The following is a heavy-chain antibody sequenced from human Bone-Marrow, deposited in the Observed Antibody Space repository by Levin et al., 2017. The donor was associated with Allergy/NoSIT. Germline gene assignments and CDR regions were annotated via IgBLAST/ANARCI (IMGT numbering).Heavy chain of an antibody. V-gene: IGHV1-2*05. J-gene: IGHJ4*02. CDR1: GYTFTDYY. D-gene: IGHD6-25*01. CDR3: ARGAPSGN. CDR2: INPTSGGT. Sequence: GESLKISCKTSGYTFTDYYMNWVRQAPGQGLEWMGRINPTSGGTDYAQKFQGRVTMTRDTSIRTAYMELNNLSSDDTGFYYCARGAPSGNWGQGTLVTVSS.